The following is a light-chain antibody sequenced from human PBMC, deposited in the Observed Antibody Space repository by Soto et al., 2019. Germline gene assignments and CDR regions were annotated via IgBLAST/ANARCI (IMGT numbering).Light chain of an antibody. V-gene: IGLV1-40*01. CDR3: QSYDSSLSGLYV. CDR1: SSNIGAGYD. J-gene: IGLJ1*01. Sequence: AARRAGTESRAQCVTFPYTRSSSNIGAGYDVHWYQQLPGTAPKLLIYGNSNRLSGVPDRFSGSKSGTSASLAITGLQAEDEADYYCQSYDSSLSGLYVFGTGTKVTVL. CDR2: GNS.